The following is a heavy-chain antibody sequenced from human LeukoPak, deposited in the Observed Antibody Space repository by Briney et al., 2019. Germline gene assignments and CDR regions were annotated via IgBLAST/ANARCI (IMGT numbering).Heavy chain of an antibody. D-gene: IGHD2-2*01. CDR3: ARGAEGGTSMRNRYYYYYMDV. Sequence: ASVKVSCKASGYSFSNYGLNWVRQVPGQGLEWMGRIAAYSGNTNYAHKFQGRVTMTTDTSTNTAYLELKTLTSDDTAIYHCARGAEGGTSMRNRYYYYYMDVWGKGITVTVSS. J-gene: IGHJ6*03. CDR1: GYSFSNYG. V-gene: IGHV1-18*01. CDR2: IAAYSGNT.